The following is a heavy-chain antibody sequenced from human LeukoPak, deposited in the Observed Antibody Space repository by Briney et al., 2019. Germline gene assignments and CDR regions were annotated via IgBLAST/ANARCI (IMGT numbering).Heavy chain of an antibody. CDR1: GGTFSSYA. Sequence: SVKVSCKASGGTFSSYAISWVRQAPGQGLEWMGGIIPIFGTANYAQKFQGRVTITTDESTSTAYMELSSLRSEDTAVYHCARENSAITILTFGVTGWFDPWGQGTLVTVSS. J-gene: IGHJ5*02. CDR2: IIPIFGTA. CDR3: ARENSAITILTFGVTGWFDP. D-gene: IGHD3-3*01. V-gene: IGHV1-69*05.